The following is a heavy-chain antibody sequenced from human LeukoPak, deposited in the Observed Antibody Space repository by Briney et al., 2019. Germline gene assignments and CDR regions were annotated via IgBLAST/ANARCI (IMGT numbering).Heavy chain of an antibody. CDR3: ARTGRSKKVDY. J-gene: IGHJ4*02. V-gene: IGHV4-59*08. CDR2: IYYSGST. Sequence: SETLSLTCTVSGGSISSYYWSWIRQPPGKGLEWVGYIYYSGSTNYNPSLKSRVTISVDTSKNQFSLKLSSVTAADTAVYYCARTGRSKKVDYWGQGTLVTVSS. CDR1: GGSISSYY. D-gene: IGHD1-14*01.